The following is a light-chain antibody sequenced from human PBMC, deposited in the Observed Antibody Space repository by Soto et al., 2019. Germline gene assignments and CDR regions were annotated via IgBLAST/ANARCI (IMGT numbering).Light chain of an antibody. CDR1: SSNIGAGYD. J-gene: IGLJ2*01. CDR3: QSYDSSPL. V-gene: IGLV1-40*01. CDR2: GNS. Sequence: QSVLTQPPSVSGAPGHRVTISCTGSSSNIGAGYDVHWYQQLPGTAPKLLIYGNSNRPSGVPDRFSGSKSGTSASLAITGLQAEDEADYYCQSYDSSPLFGGGTKLTVL.